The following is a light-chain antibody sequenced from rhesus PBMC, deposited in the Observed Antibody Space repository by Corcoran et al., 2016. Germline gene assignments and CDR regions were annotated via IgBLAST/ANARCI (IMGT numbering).Light chain of an antibody. V-gene: IGKV1-33*02. J-gene: IGKJ1*01. CDR1: QGISNW. CDR2: AAS. Sequence: DIQMTQSPSSLSASVGDRVTITCQASQGISNWLAWYQQKPGQAPKLLIYAASSLQSGVPSRFSGSGFVTEFTLTISSLQPEDFATYYCQQHNTNPWTFGQGTKVEIK. CDR3: QQHNTNPWT.